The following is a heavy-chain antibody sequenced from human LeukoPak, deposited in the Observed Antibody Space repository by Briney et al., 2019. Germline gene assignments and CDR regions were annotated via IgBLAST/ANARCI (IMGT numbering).Heavy chain of an antibody. CDR2: MNPNDGTT. V-gene: IGHV1-8*01. Sequence: GASVKVSCKPSGYSFTTYDINWVRQATGQGLEWMGWMNPNDGTTDYAQKFQGRVIMTRDTSINTAYLELSSLRSDDTAVYYCARGTIIEYGTPFTFNYWGQGTLVTVSS. J-gene: IGHJ4*02. D-gene: IGHD5-24*01. CDR1: GYSFTTYD. CDR3: ARGTIIEYGTPFTFNY.